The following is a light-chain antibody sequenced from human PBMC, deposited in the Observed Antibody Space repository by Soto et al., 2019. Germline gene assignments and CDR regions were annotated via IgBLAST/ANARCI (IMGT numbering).Light chain of an antibody. V-gene: IGKV1-39*01. CDR1: QNIITY. Sequence: DIQMTQSPSSLSASVGDRVTITCRARQNIITYLNWYQQKQGKAPNLLIYTASSLQTGVTSRFSGSGSGTEFTLIINGLQPEGFETYYCQQRYSAPLTFGPGT. J-gene: IGKJ3*01. CDR2: TAS. CDR3: QQRYSAPLT.